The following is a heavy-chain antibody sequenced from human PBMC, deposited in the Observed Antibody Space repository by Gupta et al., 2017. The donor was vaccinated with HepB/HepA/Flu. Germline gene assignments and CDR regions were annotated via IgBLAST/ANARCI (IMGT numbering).Heavy chain of an antibody. J-gene: IGHJ5*01. CDR2: IIPISGKA. CDR3: ARDSGYCGGSSCYWDNWCDS. CDR1: EGILNSYA. V-gene: IGHV1-69*06. Sequence: QVHLVQSGAEVKKPGSSVKVSCTASEGILNSYAFSWVRQAPGQGLEWLGQIIPISGKANYAQKFQGRVTISADKSTNTAYMGLLILSSEDTAIYYCARDSGYCGGSSCYWDNWCDSWGQGTRVTVSS. D-gene: IGHD2-15*01.